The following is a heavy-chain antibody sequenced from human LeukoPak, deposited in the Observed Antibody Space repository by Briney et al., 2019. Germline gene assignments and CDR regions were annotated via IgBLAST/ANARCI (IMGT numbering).Heavy chain of an antibody. CDR1: GGSISSGGYY. CDR2: IYYSGST. V-gene: IGHV4-31*03. Sequence: SQTLSLTCTVSGGSISSGGYYWSWIRQHPGKGLEWIGYIYYSGSTYYNPSLKSRVTISVDTSKNQFSLKLSSVTAADTAVYYCARQGSYYDFWSGSPPDWFDPWGQGTLVTVSS. CDR3: ARQGSYYDFWSGSPPDWFDP. J-gene: IGHJ5*02. D-gene: IGHD3-3*01.